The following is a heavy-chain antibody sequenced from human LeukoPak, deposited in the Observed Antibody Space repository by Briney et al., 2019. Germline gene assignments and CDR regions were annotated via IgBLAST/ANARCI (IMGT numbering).Heavy chain of an antibody. J-gene: IGHJ5*02. V-gene: IGHV1-69*05. Sequence: SVKVSCKASGGTFSSYAISWVRQAPGQGLERMGRIIPIFGTANYAQKFQGRVTITTDESTSTAYMELSSLRSEDTAVYYCAREGRLRSNWFDPWGQGTLVTVSS. D-gene: IGHD3-16*01. CDR1: GGTFSSYA. CDR2: IIPIFGTA. CDR3: AREGRLRSNWFDP.